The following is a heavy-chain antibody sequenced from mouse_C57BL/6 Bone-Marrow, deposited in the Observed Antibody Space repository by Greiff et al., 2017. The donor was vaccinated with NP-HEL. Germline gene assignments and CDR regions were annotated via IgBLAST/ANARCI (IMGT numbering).Heavy chain of an antibody. Sequence: DVHLVESGGDLVKPGGSLKLSCAASGFTFSSYGMSWVRQTPDKRLEWVATISSGGSYTYYPDSVKGRFTISRDNAKNTLYLQMSSLKSEDTAMYYCARRGTTVVAPFDVWGTGTTVTVSS. J-gene: IGHJ1*03. D-gene: IGHD1-1*01. CDR3: ARRGTTVVAPFDV. CDR1: GFTFSSYG. V-gene: IGHV5-6*01. CDR2: ISSGGSYT.